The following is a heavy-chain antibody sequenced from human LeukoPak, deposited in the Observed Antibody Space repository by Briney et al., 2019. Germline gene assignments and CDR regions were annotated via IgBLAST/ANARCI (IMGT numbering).Heavy chain of an antibody. CDR2: FSWNSGSI. Sequence: PGGSLSLSCAASGFTFDDYAMHWVRQAPGKGLEWASGFSWNSGSIGYADSVKGRFTISRDNAKNSLYLQMNSLRAEDTALYYCAKDSEQWLVEGIDYWGQGTLVTVSS. V-gene: IGHV3-9*01. J-gene: IGHJ4*02. CDR3: AKDSEQWLVEGIDY. CDR1: GFTFDDYA. D-gene: IGHD6-19*01.